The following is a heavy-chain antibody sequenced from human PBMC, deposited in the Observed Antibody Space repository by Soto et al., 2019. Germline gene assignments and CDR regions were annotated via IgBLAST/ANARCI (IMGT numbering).Heavy chain of an antibody. Sequence: PSETLSLTWTVSGGSISSYYWSWIRQPPGKGLEWIGYIYYSGSTNYNPSLKSRVTISVDTSKNQFSLKLSSVTAADTAVYYCARHSTYYDFWSGYPSIWGQGTMVTVSS. CDR1: GGSISSYY. J-gene: IGHJ3*02. CDR3: ARHSTYYDFWSGYPSI. V-gene: IGHV4-59*08. CDR2: IYYSGST. D-gene: IGHD3-3*01.